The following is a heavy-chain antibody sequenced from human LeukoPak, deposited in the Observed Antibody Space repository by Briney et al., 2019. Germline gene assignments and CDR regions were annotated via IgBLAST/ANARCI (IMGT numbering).Heavy chain of an antibody. CDR2: IYYSGST. V-gene: IGHV4-59*01. Sequence: SETLSLTCTVSGGSISNYYWSWIRQPPGKGLEWIGYIYYSGSTNYNPSLKSRVTISVDTSKNQFSLKLSSVTAADTAVYYCARGVFWSGYYYYYYMDVWGKGTTVTVSS. J-gene: IGHJ6*03. CDR3: ARGVFWSGYYYYYYMDV. D-gene: IGHD3-3*01. CDR1: GGSISNYY.